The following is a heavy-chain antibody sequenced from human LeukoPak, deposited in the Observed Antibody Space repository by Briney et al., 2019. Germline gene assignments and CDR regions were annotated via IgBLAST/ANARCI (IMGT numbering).Heavy chain of an antibody. J-gene: IGHJ4*02. CDR2: MSDDGSEK. Sequence: GRPLTLSCTASGFTLSRFAMHWVRQAPGKGLEWLGHMSDDGSEKHYVDSVRGRFTISRDPSKNTLYLEMTSLRTEDTAVYYCAREADSGYYRTVDYWGQGTMVTDS. CDR3: AREADSGYYRTVDY. CDR1: GFTLSRFA. D-gene: IGHD2-15*01. V-gene: IGHV3-30-3*01.